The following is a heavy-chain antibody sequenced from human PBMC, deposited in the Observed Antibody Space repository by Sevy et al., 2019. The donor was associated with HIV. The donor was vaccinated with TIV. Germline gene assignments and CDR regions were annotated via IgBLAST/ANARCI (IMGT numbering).Heavy chain of an antibody. J-gene: IGHJ4*02. Sequence: SETLSLTCSVSGGTMRSSHYWGWIRQPPGKGLEWIGSIYNGGTTYYNAALRTRLIISADTSKNQFSLRVNSVTAADAAVYYCVRLPQWLGPSFDSWGRGILVTVSS. V-gene: IGHV4-39*01. D-gene: IGHD6-19*01. CDR3: VRLPQWLGPSFDS. CDR1: GGTMRSSHY. CDR2: IYNGGTT.